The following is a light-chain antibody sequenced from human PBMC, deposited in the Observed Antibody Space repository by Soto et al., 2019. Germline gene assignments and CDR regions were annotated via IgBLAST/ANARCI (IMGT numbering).Light chain of an antibody. CDR2: DTS. CDR3: QQYGSSLFT. J-gene: IGKJ3*01. Sequence: EIVLTQSPATLSLSPGERATLSCRASQSVINYLAWYQQKPGQAPRLLIYDTSNRATGIPARFSGSGSGTDFTLIISSLEPEDFAVYYCQQYGSSLFTFGPGTKVDFK. V-gene: IGKV3-11*01. CDR1: QSVINY.